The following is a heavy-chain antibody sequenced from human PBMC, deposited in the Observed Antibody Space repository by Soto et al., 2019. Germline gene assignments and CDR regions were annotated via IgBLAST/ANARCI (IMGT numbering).Heavy chain of an antibody. CDR1: GGSISSGGYY. CDR3: ARVPARGSIAARGAFDI. Sequence: SETLSLTCTVSGGSISSGGYYWSWIRQHPGKGLEWIGYIYYSGSTYYNPSLKSRVTISVDTSKNQFSLKLSSVTAADTAVYYCARVPARGSIAARGAFDIWGQGTVVTVSS. V-gene: IGHV4-31*03. D-gene: IGHD6-6*01. CDR2: IYYSGST. J-gene: IGHJ3*02.